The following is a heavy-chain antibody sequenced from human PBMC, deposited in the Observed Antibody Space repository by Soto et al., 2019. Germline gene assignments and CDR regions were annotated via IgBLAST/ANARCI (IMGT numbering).Heavy chain of an antibody. V-gene: IGHV5-51*01. CDR3: ASAVVATYYYYGMDV. CDR2: IYPGDSDT. Sequence: GESLKISCKGSGYSFTSYWIGWVRQMPGKGLEWMGIIYPGDSDTRYSPSFQGQVTISADKSVSTAYLQWSSLKASDTATYYCASAVVATYYYYGMDVWGQGTTVTVSS. D-gene: IGHD2-15*01. J-gene: IGHJ6*02. CDR1: GYSFTSYW.